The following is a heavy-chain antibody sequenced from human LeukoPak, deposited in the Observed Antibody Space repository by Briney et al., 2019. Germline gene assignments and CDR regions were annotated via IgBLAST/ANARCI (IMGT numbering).Heavy chain of an antibody. CDR1: GFTFSSYS. J-gene: IGHJ3*02. CDR3: ARDMSGSRIYPVPDAFDI. D-gene: IGHD1-26*01. CDR2: ISSSSSYI. V-gene: IGHV3-21*01. Sequence: GGSLRLSCAASGFTFSSYSMDWVRQAPGKELEWVSSISSSSSYIYYADSVKGRFTISRDNAKNSLYLQMNSLRAEDTAVYYCARDMSGSRIYPVPDAFDIWGQGTMVTVSS.